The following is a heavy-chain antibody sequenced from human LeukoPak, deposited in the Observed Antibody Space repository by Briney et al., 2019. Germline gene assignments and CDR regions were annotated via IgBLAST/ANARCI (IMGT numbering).Heavy chain of an antibody. D-gene: IGHD1-26*01. CDR1: GGSISSRY. CDR3: ARGGSYVDY. J-gene: IGHJ4*02. V-gene: IGHV4-59*11. Sequence: SETLSLTCTVSGGSISSRYWTWIRQSPGKGLEWIGYIYYSGSTNYNPSLRSRVTISVDTSKNQFSLKLSSVTAADTAVYYCARGGSYVDYWGQGTLVTVSS. CDR2: IYYSGST.